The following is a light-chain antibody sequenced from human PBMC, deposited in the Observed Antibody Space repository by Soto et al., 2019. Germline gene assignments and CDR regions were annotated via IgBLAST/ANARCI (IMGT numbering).Light chain of an antibody. CDR2: AAS. Sequence: IRMTQSPSSLSASTGDRVTFTCRASQGISSYLAWYQQKPGKAPKLLIYAASTLQSGVPSRFSGSGSGTDVTLTISCLQSEDFATYYCQQYYSYPITFGQGTRLEIK. CDR1: QGISSY. J-gene: IGKJ5*01. CDR3: QQYYSYPIT. V-gene: IGKV1-8*01.